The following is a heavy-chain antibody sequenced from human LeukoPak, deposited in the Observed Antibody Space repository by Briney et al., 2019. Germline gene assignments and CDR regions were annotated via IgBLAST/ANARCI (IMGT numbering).Heavy chain of an antibody. CDR1: GGSISNSGYY. D-gene: IGHD3-9*01. CDR2: IYYDGST. CDR3: ARLLSYYYYYMDV. Sequence: SETLSLTCTVSGGSISNSGYYWGWIRQPPGQGLEWLGSIYYDGSTYYNPSLKSRVTISVDTSKTQFSLKLSSVTAADTAVYYCARLLSYYYYYMDVWGKGTTVTVSS. J-gene: IGHJ6*03. V-gene: IGHV4-39*01.